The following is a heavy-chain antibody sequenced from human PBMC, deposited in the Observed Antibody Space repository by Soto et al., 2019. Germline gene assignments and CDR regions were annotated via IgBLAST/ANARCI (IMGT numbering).Heavy chain of an antibody. CDR1: GFTFNNFA. CDR2: ISYEGAYK. CDR3: GKDDIATRPSVGYSYGLDV. V-gene: IGHV3-30-3*01. J-gene: IGHJ6*02. Sequence: QVQLVESGGGVVQPGTSLTLSCAASGFTFNNFAMQWVRQAPGKGLEWVAVISYEGAYKFYADSVKGRFTISRGNSKNTLLLQMDSLPADDAAVYYCGKDDIATRPSVGYSYGLDVWGQGTTVTVSS. D-gene: IGHD6-6*01.